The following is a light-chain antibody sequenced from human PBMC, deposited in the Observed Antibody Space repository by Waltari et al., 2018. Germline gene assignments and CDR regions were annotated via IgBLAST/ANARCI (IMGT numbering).Light chain of an antibody. CDR3: QSYDSSARV. CDR1: SGSIASKY. V-gene: IGLV6-57*04. Sequence: NFMLTQPHSVSESPGKTVTISCTRSSGSIASKYVQWSQQRPGSAPTTVIYEDNQRPSGVPDRFSGSIDSSSNSASLTISGLKTEDEADYYCQSYDSSARVFGGGTKLTVL. CDR2: EDN. J-gene: IGLJ2*01.